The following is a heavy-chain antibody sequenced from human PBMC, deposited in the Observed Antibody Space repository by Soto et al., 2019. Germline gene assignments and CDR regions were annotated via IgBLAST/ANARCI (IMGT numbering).Heavy chain of an antibody. CDR3: ARDSGSYPNWFDP. CDR2: INPNSGGT. D-gene: IGHD1-26*01. J-gene: IGHJ5*02. Sequence: GASVKVSCKASGYTFTGYYMHWVRQAPGQGLEWMGWINPNSGGTNYAQKFQGWVTMTRDTSISTAYMELSRLRSDDTAVYYCARDSGSYPNWFDPWGQGTLVTVSS. CDR1: GYTFTGYY. V-gene: IGHV1-2*04.